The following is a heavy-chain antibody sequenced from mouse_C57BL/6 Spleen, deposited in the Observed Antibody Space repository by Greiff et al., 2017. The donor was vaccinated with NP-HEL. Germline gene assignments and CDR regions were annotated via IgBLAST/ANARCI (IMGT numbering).Heavy chain of an antibody. V-gene: IGHV3-5*01. Sequence: EVKLMESGPGLVKPSQTVFLTCTVTGISITTGNYRWSWIRQFPGNKLEWIGYIYYSGTITYNPSLTSRTTITRDTPKNQFFLEMNSLTAEDTATYYCARENDYDGLYAMDYWGQGTSVTVSS. CDR1: GISITTGNYR. D-gene: IGHD2-4*01. CDR2: IYYSGTI. CDR3: ARENDYDGLYAMDY. J-gene: IGHJ4*01.